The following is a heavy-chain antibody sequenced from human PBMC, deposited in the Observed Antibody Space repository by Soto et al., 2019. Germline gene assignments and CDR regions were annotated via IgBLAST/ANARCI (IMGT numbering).Heavy chain of an antibody. V-gene: IGHV4-30-2*03. J-gene: IGHJ5*02. CDR3: ARLHCDSPNCVPLDP. D-gene: IGHD3-22*01. Sequence: SETLSLTCAVSGGSISSGGYSWSWIRQPPGKGLEWIGSMYHSGSSSYNPSLKSRVSMSVDTSKNQLSLRLTSVTAADTAVYYCARLHCDSPNCVPLDPWGQGTLVTVSS. CDR1: GGSISSGGYS. CDR2: MYHSGSS.